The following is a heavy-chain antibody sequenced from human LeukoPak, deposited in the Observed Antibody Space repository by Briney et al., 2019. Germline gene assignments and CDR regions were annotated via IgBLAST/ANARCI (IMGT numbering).Heavy chain of an antibody. Sequence: SVKVSCKASGGTFSSYTISWVRQAPGQGLEWMGGIIPIFGTANYAQKFQGRVTITADESTSTAYMELSSLRSEDTAMYYCARGKATADPFYYYYYMDVWGNGTTVTISS. V-gene: IGHV1-69*13. D-gene: IGHD6-13*01. CDR1: GGTFSSYT. J-gene: IGHJ6*03. CDR3: ARGKATADPFYYYYYMDV. CDR2: IIPIFGTA.